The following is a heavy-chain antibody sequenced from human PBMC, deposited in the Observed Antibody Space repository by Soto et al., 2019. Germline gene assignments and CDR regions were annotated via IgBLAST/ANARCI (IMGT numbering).Heavy chain of an antibody. J-gene: IGHJ6*02. D-gene: IGHD2-2*02. CDR1: GFTFSSYE. CDR3: ARDTGLGCSSTSCYTYYYYGMDV. CDR2: ISSSGSTI. V-gene: IGHV3-48*03. Sequence: GGSLRLSCAASGFTFSSYEMNWVRQAPGKGLEWVSYISSSGSTIYYADSVKGRFTISRDNAKNSLYLQMNSLRAEDTAVYYCARDTGLGCSSTSCYTYYYYGMDVWGQGTTVTVSS.